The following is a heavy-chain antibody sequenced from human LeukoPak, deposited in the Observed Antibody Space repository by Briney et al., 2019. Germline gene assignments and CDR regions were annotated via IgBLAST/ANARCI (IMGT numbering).Heavy chain of an antibody. CDR2: IYSGGST. D-gene: IGHD6-13*01. Sequence: GGSLRLSCAASGFTFSSYSMNWVRQAPGKGLEWVSVIYSGGSTYYADSVKGRFTISRDNSKNTLYLQMDSLRAEDTAVYYCARDLSIAAAGTGYFDYWGQGTLVTVSS. J-gene: IGHJ4*02. V-gene: IGHV3-53*01. CDR1: GFTFSSYS. CDR3: ARDLSIAAAGTGYFDY.